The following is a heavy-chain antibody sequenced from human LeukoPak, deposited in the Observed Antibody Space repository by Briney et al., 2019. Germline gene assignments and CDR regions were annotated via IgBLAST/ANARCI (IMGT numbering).Heavy chain of an antibody. Sequence: SETLSLTCTVSGGSISGYFWSWIRQPAGKGLEWIGRIYSGGSNNYNPSLKSRVTMSLDTSKNHLSLNLSSVTAADTAVYYCAREPTSGREPTSGRPLDYWGQGTLVTVSS. J-gene: IGHJ4*02. CDR1: GGSISGYF. CDR2: IYSGGSN. CDR3: AREPTSGREPTSGRPLDY. D-gene: IGHD5-12*01. V-gene: IGHV4-4*07.